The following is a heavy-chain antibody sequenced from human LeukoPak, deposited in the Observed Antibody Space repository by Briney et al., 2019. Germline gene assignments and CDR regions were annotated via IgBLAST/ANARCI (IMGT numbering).Heavy chain of an antibody. D-gene: IGHD2-2*02. CDR3: ARGLSDIVVVPAAIRDYYYGMDV. CDR2: INHSGST. J-gene: IGHJ6*02. V-gene: IGHV4-34*01. CDR1: GGSFSGYY. Sequence: SETLSLTCAVYGGSFSGYYWSWIRQPPGKGLEWIGEINHSGSTNYNPSLKSRVTISVDTSKNQFSLKLSSVTAADTAVYYCARGLSDIVVVPAAIRDYYYGMDVWGQGTTVTVSS.